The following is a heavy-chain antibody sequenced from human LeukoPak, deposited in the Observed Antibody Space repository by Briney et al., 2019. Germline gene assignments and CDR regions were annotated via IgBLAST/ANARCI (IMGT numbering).Heavy chain of an antibody. CDR1: GDSVSTNSVA. V-gene: IGHV6-1*01. CDR3: ARDVVPAALDY. CDR2: TYYRSKWYN. Sequence: SQTLSLTCAISGDSVSTNSVAWNWIRQSPSRGLEWLGRTYYRSKWYNGYAESVKSRIIINPDTSKNQFSLQLNSVTPEDTAVYYCARDVVPAALDYWGQRTLVTVSS. D-gene: IGHD2-2*01. J-gene: IGHJ4*02.